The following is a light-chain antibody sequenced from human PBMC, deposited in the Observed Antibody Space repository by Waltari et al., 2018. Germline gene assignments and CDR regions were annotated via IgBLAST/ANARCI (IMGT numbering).Light chain of an antibody. CDR2: DAY. J-gene: IGKJ1*01. Sequence: EIVLTHSPATLSLSPGERATLSCRAIQSVSSYLAWYQQKPGQAPRLLIYDAYNRATGIPARFSGSWSRTDFTLTISSLEPEDFAVYYCQQRINVPLTFGQGTKVEIK. CDR1: QSVSSY. CDR3: QQRINVPLT. V-gene: IGKV3-11*01.